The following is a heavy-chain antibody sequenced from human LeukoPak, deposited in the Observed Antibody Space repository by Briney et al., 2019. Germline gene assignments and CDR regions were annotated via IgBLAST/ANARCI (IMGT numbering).Heavy chain of an antibody. J-gene: IGHJ4*02. D-gene: IGHD6-13*01. CDR2: ISDSGGKT. Sequence: SGGSLRLSCAAAGFTFSNSAMSWVRQAPGKGLQWVSAISDSGGKTYYTESVKGRFTISRDNSKNTLDLQMNSLRAEDTAVYFCAKDRLVHDCSGQGTLVIVSS. CDR3: AKDRLVHDC. CDR1: GFTFSNSA. V-gene: IGHV3-23*01.